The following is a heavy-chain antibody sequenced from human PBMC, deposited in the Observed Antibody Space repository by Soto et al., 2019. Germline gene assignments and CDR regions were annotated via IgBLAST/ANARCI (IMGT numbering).Heavy chain of an antibody. Sequence: LSLTCTVSGGSISGYYWSWIRQPPGKGLEWIGYIYYSGSTNYNPSLKSRVTISVDTSKNQFSLKLSSVTAADTAVYYCASIVATGDWFDPWGQGTLVTVSS. D-gene: IGHD5-12*01. CDR3: ASIVATGDWFDP. J-gene: IGHJ5*02. CDR2: IYYSGST. V-gene: IGHV4-59*01. CDR1: GGSISGYY.